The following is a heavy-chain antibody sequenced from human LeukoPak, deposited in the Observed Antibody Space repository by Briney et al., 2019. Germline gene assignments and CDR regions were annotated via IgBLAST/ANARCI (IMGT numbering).Heavy chain of an antibody. CDR1: GGSISSYY. CDR3: ARVTYSDFTFYSFDY. CDR2: IHYSGST. J-gene: IGHJ4*02. V-gene: IGHV4-59*06. Sequence: PSETLSLTCTVSGGSISSYYWSWIRQHPGKGLEWIGYIHYSGSTYYNPSLKSRVTIALDTSKNQFSLKLSSVTAADTAVYFCARVTYSDFTFYSFDYWGQGTLVTVSS. D-gene: IGHD3-9*01.